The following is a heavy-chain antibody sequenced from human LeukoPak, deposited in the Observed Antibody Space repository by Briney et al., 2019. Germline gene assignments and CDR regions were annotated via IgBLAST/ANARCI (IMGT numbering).Heavy chain of an antibody. CDR2: IKQDGSEK. D-gene: IGHD3-3*01. V-gene: IGHV3-7*01. CDR3: ARDRLTYYDYWSGYPCLDY. CDR1: GFTFSSYW. J-gene: IGHJ4*02. Sequence: PGGSLRLSCAASGFTFSSYWMSWVRQAPGKGLEWVANIKQDGSEKYYVDSVKGRFTISRDNAKNSLYLQMNSLRAEDTAVYYCARDRLTYYDYWSGYPCLDYWGQGTLVTVSS.